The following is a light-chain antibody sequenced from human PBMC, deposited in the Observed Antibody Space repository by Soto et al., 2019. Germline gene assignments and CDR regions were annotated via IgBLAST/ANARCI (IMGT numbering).Light chain of an antibody. V-gene: IGKV1-33*01. J-gene: IGKJ3*01. CDR2: GAS. CDR1: QDIRTS. CDR3: QHDANIPPFT. Sequence: DIQMTQSPSSLSASVGARVSITAQASQDIRTSLSWFQQKPGRAPKLLIYGASYLESGVPSRFRGSGSGTDFTFTISSPQPKDIATYYCQHDANIPPFTFGPGTKVDIK.